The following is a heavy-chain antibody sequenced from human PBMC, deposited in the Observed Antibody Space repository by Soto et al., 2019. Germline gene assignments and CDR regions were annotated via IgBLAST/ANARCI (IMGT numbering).Heavy chain of an antibody. CDR1: GGTFSSYT. Sequence: QVQLVQSGAEVKKPGSSVKVSCKASGGTFSSYTISWVRQAPGQGLEWMGRIIPILGIANYAQKFQGRVTITADKSTSTAYMELSSLRSEDTAVYYCARVGTVHNCNYEYGYWGQGTLVTVSS. CDR3: ARVGTVHNCNYEYGY. CDR2: IIPILGIA. D-gene: IGHD1-7*01. V-gene: IGHV1-69*02. J-gene: IGHJ4*02.